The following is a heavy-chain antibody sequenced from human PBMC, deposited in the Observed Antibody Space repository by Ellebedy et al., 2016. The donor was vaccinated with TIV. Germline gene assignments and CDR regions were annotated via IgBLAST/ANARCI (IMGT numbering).Heavy chain of an antibody. CDR3: VRQRDYLWPRNDY. CDR1: GYSFTTYW. D-gene: IGHD3-16*01. CDR2: IYPGDSDT. V-gene: IGHV5-51*01. Sequence: GESLKISCKGSGYSFTTYWIGWVRQIPGKGLEWMGIIYPGDSDTRYSPSFQGQVTISADKSTSTAYLQLSSLKASDTAMYFCVRQRDYLWPRNDYWGQGTLVTVSS. J-gene: IGHJ4*02.